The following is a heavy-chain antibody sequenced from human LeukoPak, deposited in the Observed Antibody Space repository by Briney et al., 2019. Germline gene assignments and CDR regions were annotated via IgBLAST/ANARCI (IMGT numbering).Heavy chain of an antibody. CDR3: AKQFSSSSAVYYFDP. CDR1: GYNFAYYW. D-gene: IGHD6-6*01. V-gene: IGHV5-51*01. CDR2: IYPGDADT. Sequence: GESLKISCKGSGYNFAYYWIAWVRQMPGKGLEWMGMIYPGDADTRYSLSFQGRVTFSVDKSTDTAYLQWSSLMASDTAMYYCAKQFSSSSAVYYFDPWGQGTLVAVSS. J-gene: IGHJ4*02.